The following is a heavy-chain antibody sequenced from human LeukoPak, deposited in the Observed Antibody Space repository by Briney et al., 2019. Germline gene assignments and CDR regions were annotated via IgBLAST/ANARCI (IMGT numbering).Heavy chain of an antibody. CDR2: MNPNSGNT. CDR3: AREELYCSSTSCYAWFDP. CDR1: GYTFTSCD. Sequence: ASVKVSCKASGYTFTSCDINWVRQATGQGLEWMGWMNPNSGNTGYAQKFQGRVTMTRNTSISTAYMELSSLRSEDTAVYYCAREELYCSSTSCYAWFDPWGQGTLVTVSS. J-gene: IGHJ5*02. D-gene: IGHD2-2*01. V-gene: IGHV1-8*01.